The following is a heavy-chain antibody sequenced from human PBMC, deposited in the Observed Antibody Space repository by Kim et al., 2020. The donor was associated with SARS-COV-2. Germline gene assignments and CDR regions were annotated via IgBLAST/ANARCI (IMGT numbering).Heavy chain of an antibody. Sequence: YAQKFQGRVTMTRDTSTSTVYMELSSLRSEDTAVYYCARDERYYKNAFDIWGQGTMVTVSS. V-gene: IGHV1-46*01. D-gene: IGHD3-9*01. CDR3: ARDERYYKNAFDI. J-gene: IGHJ3*02.